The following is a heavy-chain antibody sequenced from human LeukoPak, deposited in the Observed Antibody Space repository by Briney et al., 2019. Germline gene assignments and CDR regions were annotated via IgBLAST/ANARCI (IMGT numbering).Heavy chain of an antibody. CDR3: ARGVVIAPQTFDY. V-gene: IGHV6-1*01. Sequence: SQTLSLTCAISGDSVSSNSAAWNWIRQSPSRGLEWLGRTYYRSKWYNDYAASVKSRITINPDTSKNQFSLKLSSVTAADTAVYYCARGVVIAPQTFDYWGQGTLVTVSS. CDR2: TYYRSKWYN. D-gene: IGHD2-21*01. CDR1: GDSVSSNSAA. J-gene: IGHJ4*02.